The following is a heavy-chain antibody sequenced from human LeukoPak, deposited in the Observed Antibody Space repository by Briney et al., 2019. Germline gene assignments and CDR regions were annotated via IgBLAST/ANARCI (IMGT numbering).Heavy chain of an antibody. D-gene: IGHD3-22*01. V-gene: IGHV1-69*04. CDR1: GGTFSSYA. CDR3: ARVADYYDSSGYYHLDY. CDR2: IIPILGIA. Sequence: SVKVSCKASGGTFSSYAISWVRQAPGQGLEWMGRIIPILGIANYAQKFQGRVTITADKSTSTAYMELSSLRSEDTAVYYCARVADYYDSSGYYHLDYWGQGTLVTVPS. J-gene: IGHJ4*02.